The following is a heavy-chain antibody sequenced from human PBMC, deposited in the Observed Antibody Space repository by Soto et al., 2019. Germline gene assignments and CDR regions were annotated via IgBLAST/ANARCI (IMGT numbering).Heavy chain of an antibody. J-gene: IGHJ4*02. Sequence: GASVKVSCKASGGTFSSYAISWVRQAPGQGLEWMGGIIPIFGTANYAQKFQGRVTITADESTSTAYMELSSLRSEDTAVYYCARGPSLDRGIPFDYWGQGTLVTVSS. CDR1: GGTFSSYA. V-gene: IGHV1-69*13. CDR2: IIPIFGTA. D-gene: IGHD3-16*01. CDR3: ARGPSLDRGIPFDY.